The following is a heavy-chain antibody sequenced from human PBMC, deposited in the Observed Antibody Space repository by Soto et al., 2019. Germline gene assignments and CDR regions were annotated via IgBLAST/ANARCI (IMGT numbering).Heavy chain of an antibody. CDR2: IDPSDSYT. CDR3: ARVDGYYYGMDV. CDR1: GYSFSSYW. J-gene: IGHJ6*02. V-gene: IGHV5-10-1*01. Sequence: PGESLKISCKGSGYSFSSYWSSWVRQMPGKGLEWMGRIDPSDSYTNYSPSLQGHVTISADKSISTAYLQWSSLKASDTAMYYCARVDGYYYGMDVWGQGTTVTVS.